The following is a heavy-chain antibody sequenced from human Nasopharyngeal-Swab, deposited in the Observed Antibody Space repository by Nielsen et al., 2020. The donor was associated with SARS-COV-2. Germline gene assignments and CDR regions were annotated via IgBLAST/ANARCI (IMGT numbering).Heavy chain of an antibody. J-gene: IGHJ4*02. D-gene: IGHD3-22*01. CDR3: ARHPYYDSSGYSPLYFDY. CDR2: IDPSDSYT. Sequence: VREMPGEGVAWVGRIDPSDSYTKYSPSFQGHVTISTDKSISTAYLQWRSLKASDTAMYYCARHPYYDSSGYSPLYFDYWGQGTLVTVSS. V-gene: IGHV5-10-1*01.